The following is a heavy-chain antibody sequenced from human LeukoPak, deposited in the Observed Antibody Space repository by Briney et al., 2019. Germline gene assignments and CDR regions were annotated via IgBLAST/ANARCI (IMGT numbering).Heavy chain of an antibody. CDR1: GFTVISYE. J-gene: IGHJ4*02. CDR2: ISISGNSI. Sequence: GGSLRLSCAASGFTVISYEMNWVRQAPGKGLEWVSYISISGNSIFYADSVKCRFTISRDNAKNSLYLQMNSLRAEDTAVYYCARDQRYCSSSSCPWAPFDYWGQGTLVTVSS. CDR3: ARDQRYCSSSSCPWAPFDY. V-gene: IGHV3-48*03. D-gene: IGHD2-2*01.